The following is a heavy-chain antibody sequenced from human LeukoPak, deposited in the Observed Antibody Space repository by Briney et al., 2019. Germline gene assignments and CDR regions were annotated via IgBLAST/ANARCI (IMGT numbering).Heavy chain of an antibody. V-gene: IGHV3-7*01. CDR3: AREGITAAADY. J-gene: IGHJ4*02. CDR1: GFTFSSYW. CDR2: IKQDGSEK. D-gene: IGHD6-13*01. Sequence: GGSLRLSCAASGFTFSSYWMSWVRQAPGKGLEWVANIKQDGSEKYYVDSVKGRFTISRDNAKNSLYLQLNSLRAEDTAVYYCAREGITAAADYWGQGTLVTVSS.